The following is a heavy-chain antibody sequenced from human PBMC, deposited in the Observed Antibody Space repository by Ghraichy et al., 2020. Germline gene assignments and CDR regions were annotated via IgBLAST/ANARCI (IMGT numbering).Heavy chain of an antibody. CDR1: GFTFRDYS. D-gene: IGHD3-16*01. Sequence: GGSLRLSCAASGFTFRDYSMNWVRQAPRKGLEWIAYIRGGSAYVYYAESVKGRFTISRDDAKDALYLQMNSLRAEDTALYYCVRDHHYAFDIWGQWTTVIVSS. V-gene: IGHV3-21*05. CDR2: IRGGSAYV. CDR3: VRDHHYAFDI. J-gene: IGHJ3*02.